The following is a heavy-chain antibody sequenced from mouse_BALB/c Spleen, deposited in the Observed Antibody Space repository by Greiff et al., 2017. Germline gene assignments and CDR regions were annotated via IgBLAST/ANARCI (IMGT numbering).Heavy chain of an antibody. CDR2: ILPGSGST. CDR1: GYTFSSYW. J-gene: IGHJ1*01. V-gene: IGHV1-9*01. D-gene: IGHD2-3*01. Sequence: VQLQQSGAELMKPGASVKISCKATGYTFSSYWIEWVKQRPGHGLEWIGEILPGSGSTNYNEKFKGKATFTADTSSNTAYMQLSSLTSEDSAVYYCARSMTYWYFDVGGAGTTVTVSS. CDR3: ARSMTYWYFDV.